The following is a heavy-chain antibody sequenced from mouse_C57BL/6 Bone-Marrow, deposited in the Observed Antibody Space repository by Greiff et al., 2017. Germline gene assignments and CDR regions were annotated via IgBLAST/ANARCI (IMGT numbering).Heavy chain of an antibody. CDR3: ATNWDDY. CDR2: IYPGDGDT. V-gene: IGHV1-82*01. D-gene: IGHD4-1*01. Sequence: LQESGPELVKPGASVKISCKASGYAFSSSWMNWVKQRPGKGLEWIGRIYPGDGDTNYNGKFKGKATLTADKSSSTAYMQLSSLTSEDSAVYFCATNWDDYWGQGTTLTVSS. CDR1: GYAFSSSW. J-gene: IGHJ2*01.